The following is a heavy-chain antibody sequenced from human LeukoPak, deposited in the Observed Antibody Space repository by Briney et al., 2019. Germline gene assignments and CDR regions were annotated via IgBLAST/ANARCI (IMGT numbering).Heavy chain of an antibody. CDR3: ARIAVTGYYFDY. CDR2: TRNKASSYTT. V-gene: IGHV3-72*01. CDR1: GFTFSDHY. Sequence: GGSLRLSCAASGFTFSDHYMDWVRQAPGKGLEWVGRTRNKASSYTTEYAASVKGRFTISRDVSKNSLYLQMDSLRTEDTAVYYCARIAVTGYYFDYWGQGTLVTVSS. J-gene: IGHJ4*02. D-gene: IGHD4-17*01.